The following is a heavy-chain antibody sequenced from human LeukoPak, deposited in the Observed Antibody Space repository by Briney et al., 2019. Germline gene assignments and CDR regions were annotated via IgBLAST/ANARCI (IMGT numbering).Heavy chain of an antibody. J-gene: IGHJ4*02. V-gene: IGHV1-18*01. Sequence: ASVKVSCKASGYTFTSYGISWVRQAPGQGLEWMGWISAYNGNTNYAQKLQGRVTMTTDTSTSTAYMELRSLRSDDTAVYYCARDLKVGARLRPFDYWGQGTLSPSPQ. CDR1: GYTFTSYG. CDR3: ARDLKVGARLRPFDY. CDR2: ISAYNGNT. D-gene: IGHD1-26*01.